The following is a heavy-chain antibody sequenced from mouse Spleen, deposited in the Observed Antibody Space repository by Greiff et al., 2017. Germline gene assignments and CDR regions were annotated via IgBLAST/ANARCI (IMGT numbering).Heavy chain of an antibody. CDR3: ARKGDYDGGGNDY. D-gene: IGHD2-4*01. CDR2: IDPSDSYT. V-gene: IGHV1-50*01. CDR1: GYTFTSYW. J-gene: IGHJ2*01. Sequence: QVQLQQSGAELVKPGASVKLSCKASGYTFTSYWMQWVKQRPGQGLEWIGEIDPSDSYTNYNQKFKGKATLTVDTSSSTAYMQLSSLTSEDSAVYYCARKGDYDGGGNDYWGQGTTLTVSS.